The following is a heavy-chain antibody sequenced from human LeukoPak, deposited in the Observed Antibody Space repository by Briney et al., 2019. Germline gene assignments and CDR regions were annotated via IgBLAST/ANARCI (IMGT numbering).Heavy chain of an antibody. D-gene: IGHD1-7*01. CDR3: ARHKPTTGTTDY. V-gene: IGHV1-2*02. CDR2: INPNSGGT. Sequence: APVKVSCKASGYTFTGYYMHWVRQAPGQGLEWMGWINPNSGGTNYAQKFQGRVTMTRDTSISTAYMELSRLRSDDTAVYYCARHKPTTGTTDYWGQGTLVTVSS. J-gene: IGHJ4*02. CDR1: GYTFTGYY.